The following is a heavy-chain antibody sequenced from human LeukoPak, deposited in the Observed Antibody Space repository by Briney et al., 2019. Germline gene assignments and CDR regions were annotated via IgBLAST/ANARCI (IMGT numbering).Heavy chain of an antibody. Sequence: GGSLRLSCTASGFTFSDFYMTWIRQAPGKGLEWVSYISSSGGAIYNADSVKGRFTISRDNAKNSLYLQMNSLRAEDTAVYYCARVGKNIVAGRFGAFDIWGQGAMVTVSS. CDR1: GFTFSDFY. D-gene: IGHD2/OR15-2a*01. CDR2: ISSSGGAI. V-gene: IGHV3-11*01. J-gene: IGHJ3*02. CDR3: ARVGKNIVAGRFGAFDI.